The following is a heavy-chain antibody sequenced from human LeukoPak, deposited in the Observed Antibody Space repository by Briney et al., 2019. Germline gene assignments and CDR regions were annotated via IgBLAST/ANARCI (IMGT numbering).Heavy chain of an antibody. CDR3: ASRLGDYDFWSGYRDWFDP. D-gene: IGHD3-3*01. J-gene: IGHJ5*02. V-gene: IGHV1-69*13. CDR2: IIPIFGTA. CDR1: GGTFSSYA. Sequence: ASVKVSCKASGGTFSSYAISWVRQAPGQGLEWMGGIIPIFGTANYAQKFQGRVTITADESTSTAYMELSSLGSEDTAVYYCASRLGDYDFWSGYRDWFDPWGQGTLVTVSS.